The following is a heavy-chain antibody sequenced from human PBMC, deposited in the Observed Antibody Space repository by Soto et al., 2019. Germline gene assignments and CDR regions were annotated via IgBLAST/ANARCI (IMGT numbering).Heavy chain of an antibody. D-gene: IGHD1-7*01. CDR2: IYYSGST. J-gene: IGHJ4*02. Sequence: QVQLQESGPGLVKPSETLSLTCTVSGGSISSYYWSWIRQPPGKGLEWIGYIYYSGSTNYNPSLKSRVTISVDTSKNQFSLKLSSVTAADTAVYYCARDRSGGTTFYFDYWGQGTLVTVSS. V-gene: IGHV4-59*01. CDR1: GGSISSYY. CDR3: ARDRSGGTTFYFDY.